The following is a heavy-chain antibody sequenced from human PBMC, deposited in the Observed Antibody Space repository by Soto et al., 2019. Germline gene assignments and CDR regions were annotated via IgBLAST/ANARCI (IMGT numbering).Heavy chain of an antibody. D-gene: IGHD3-3*01. Sequence: QITLNESGPTVVRPTETLTLTCRFSGFSLTTSGVGVGWIRQSPGKAPEWLALIYWDDDKRYSASLKSRLTITKDTSKNQVVLTVSDLDPTDTATYYCAHRVLRTVFGLVTTTAIYFDFWGKGTPVAFSS. V-gene: IGHV2-5*02. CDR1: GFSLTTSGVG. CDR3: AHRVLRTVFGLVTTTAIYFDF. CDR2: IYWDDDK. J-gene: IGHJ4*02.